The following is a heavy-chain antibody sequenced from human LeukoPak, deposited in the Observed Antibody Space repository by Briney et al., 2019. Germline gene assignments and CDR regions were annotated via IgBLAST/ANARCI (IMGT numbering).Heavy chain of an antibody. CDR1: GGSISSYY. D-gene: IGHD3-22*01. CDR3: ARGGYYDSSGYYFASDAFDI. CDR2: VSYGGST. Sequence: SETLSLTCTVSGGSISSYYWSWIRQPPGKGLEWIGYVSYGGSTNYNPSLKSRVTISVDTSKNQFSLKLSSVTAADTAVYYCARGGYYDSSGYYFASDAFDIWGQGTMVTVSS. J-gene: IGHJ3*02. V-gene: IGHV4-59*08.